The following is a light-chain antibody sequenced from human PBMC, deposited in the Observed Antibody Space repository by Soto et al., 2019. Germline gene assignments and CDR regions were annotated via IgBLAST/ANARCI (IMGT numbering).Light chain of an antibody. CDR2: ANN. Sequence: QSVLTQPPSVSGAPGQRVTISCAGSNSNIGAGYDVHWYQQVPGTAPKLLIYANNNRPSGVPDRFSGSKSGTSASLAITGLQAEDEADYYCQSYDSSLSGGVFGTGTKVTVL. V-gene: IGLV1-40*01. CDR3: QSYDSSLSGGV. CDR1: NSNIGAGYD. J-gene: IGLJ1*01.